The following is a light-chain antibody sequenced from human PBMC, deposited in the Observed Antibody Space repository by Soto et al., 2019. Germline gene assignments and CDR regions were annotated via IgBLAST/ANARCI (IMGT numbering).Light chain of an antibody. J-gene: IGLJ2*01. V-gene: IGLV2-8*01. CDR1: SSDIGGYNY. CDR2: EVS. CDR3: SSYAGSNNLGV. Sequence: QSVLTQPPSASGSPGQSVTISCTGTSSDIGGYNYVSWYQQHPGKVPKLIIYEVSKRPSGVPDRFSGSKSGNTASLTVSGLQAEDEADYYCSSYAGSNNLGVFGGGTKLTVL.